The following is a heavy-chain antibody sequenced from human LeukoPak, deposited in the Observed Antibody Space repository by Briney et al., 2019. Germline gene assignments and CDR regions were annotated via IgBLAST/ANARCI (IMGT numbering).Heavy chain of an antibody. CDR2: ISSNGSST. D-gene: IGHD3-10*01. CDR3: ARGGSYGSMDY. V-gene: IGHV3-64*04. CDR1: GFTFSSYA. Sequence: GGSLRLSCAASGFTFSSYAMHWVRQAPGKGLEYVSAISSNGSSTTYADSVKGRFTISRDNAKNTLYLQMNSLRAEDTAVYYCARGGSYGSMDYWGQGTLVTVSS. J-gene: IGHJ4*02.